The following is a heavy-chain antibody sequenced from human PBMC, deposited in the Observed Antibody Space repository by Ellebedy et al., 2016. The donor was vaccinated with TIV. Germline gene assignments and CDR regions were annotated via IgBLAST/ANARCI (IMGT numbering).Heavy chain of an antibody. D-gene: IGHD2-15*01. Sequence: AASVKVSCKASGGSLGSYTIAWVRQAPGQGLQWMGGIIPIFGTPAYAQKFRGRVTITADESTSTAYMELSSLSSDDTAVYYCAKVEYWDGGSCYSDYWFDPWGQGTLVIVSS. CDR2: IIPIFGTP. J-gene: IGHJ5*02. CDR3: AKVEYWDGGSCYSDYWFDP. CDR1: GGSLGSYT. V-gene: IGHV1-69*13.